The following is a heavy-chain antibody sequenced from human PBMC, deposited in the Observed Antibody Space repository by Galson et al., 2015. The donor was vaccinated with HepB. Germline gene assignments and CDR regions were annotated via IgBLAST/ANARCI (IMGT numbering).Heavy chain of an antibody. V-gene: IGHV3-30*19. D-gene: IGHD2-2*01. J-gene: IGHJ6*02. Sequence: FSSYGMHWVRQAPGKGLEWVAVISYDGSNKYYADSVKGRFTISRDNSKNTLYLQMNSLRAEDTAVYYCARVVVPAANGGYYYGMDVWGQGTTVTVSS. CDR3: ARVVVPAANGGYYYGMDV. CDR2: ISYDGSNK. CDR1: FSSYG.